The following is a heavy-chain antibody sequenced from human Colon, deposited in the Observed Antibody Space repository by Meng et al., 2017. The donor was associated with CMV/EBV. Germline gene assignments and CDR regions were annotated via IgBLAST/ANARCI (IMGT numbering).Heavy chain of an antibody. D-gene: IGHD3-16*01. CDR3: ARVWYYGMDV. Sequence: SETLSLTCTVSGGSVSSGSYYWSWIRQPPGKGLEWIGYIYYSGSTNYNPSLKSRVTISVDTSKNQFSLKLSSVTAADTAVYSCARVWYYGMDVWGQGTTVTVSS. J-gene: IGHJ6*02. V-gene: IGHV4-61*01. CDR1: GGSVSSGSYY. CDR2: IYYSGST.